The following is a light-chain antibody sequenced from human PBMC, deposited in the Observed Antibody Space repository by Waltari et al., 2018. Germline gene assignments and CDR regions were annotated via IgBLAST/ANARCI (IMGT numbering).Light chain of an antibody. J-gene: IGLJ2*01. CDR1: NSDVGGYHY. Sequence: QSALTQPASVSGSPGQSITISRRGTNSDVGGYHYVFWFQQHPGKAPKLMIYEVTYRPSGVSNRFSGSKSGNTASLTISGLQAEDEADYYCSSYTSSSLVVFGGGTKLTVL. V-gene: IGLV2-14*01. CDR3: SSYTSSSLVV. CDR2: EVT.